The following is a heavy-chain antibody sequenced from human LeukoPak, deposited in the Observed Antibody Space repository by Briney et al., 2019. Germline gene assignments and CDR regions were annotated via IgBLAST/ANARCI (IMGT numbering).Heavy chain of an antibody. V-gene: IGHV3-23*01. CDR2: ISGSGGST. J-gene: IGHJ4*02. Sequence: PGGSLRLSCAASGFTFTSYALSWVRQAPGKGLEWVSSISGSGGSTYYADSVKGRFTISRDNSKNTLYLQMNSLRVEDAAVYYCAKGSSSSRPYYFDYWGQGALVTVSS. CDR1: GFTFTSYA. D-gene: IGHD6-6*01. CDR3: AKGSSSSRPYYFDY.